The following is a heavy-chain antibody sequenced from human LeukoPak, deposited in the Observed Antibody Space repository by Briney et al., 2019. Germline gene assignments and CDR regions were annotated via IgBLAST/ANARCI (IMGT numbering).Heavy chain of an antibody. J-gene: IGHJ6*03. D-gene: IGHD6-13*01. CDR1: GYTFTSYG. CDR2: ISAYNGNT. Sequence: ASVKVSCKASGYTFTSYGISWVRQAPGQGLEWMGWISAYNGNTNYAQKFQGRVTMTTDTSTSTAYMELRSLRSDDTAVYYCARTWYSSSWYFDYYYYYMDVWGKGTTVTVSS. V-gene: IGHV1-18*01. CDR3: ARTWYSSSWYFDYYYYYMDV.